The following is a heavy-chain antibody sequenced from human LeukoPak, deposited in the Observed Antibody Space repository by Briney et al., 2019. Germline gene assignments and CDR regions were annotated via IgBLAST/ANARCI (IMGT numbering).Heavy chain of an antibody. V-gene: IGHV1-69*13. D-gene: IGHD2-15*01. CDR3: VRGRYCSGGSCYRDLDY. Sequence: GASVKVSCKASGGTFSSYTISWVRQAPGQGLEWMGGIIPIFGTANYAQKFQGRVTINADESTSKAYMELSSQRSEDTAVYYFVRGRYCSGGSCYRDLDYWGQGTLVTVSS. CDR1: GGTFSSYT. CDR2: IIPIFGTA. J-gene: IGHJ4*02.